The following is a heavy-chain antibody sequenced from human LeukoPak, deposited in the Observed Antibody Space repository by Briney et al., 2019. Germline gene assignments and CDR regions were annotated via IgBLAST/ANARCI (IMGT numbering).Heavy chain of an antibody. CDR1: GFTFSSYA. J-gene: IGHJ3*02. Sequence: GGSLRLSCAASGFTFSSYAMHWVRQAPGKGLEWVAVISYDGSNKYYADSVKGRFTISRDNSKNTLYLQMNSLRAEDTAVYYCARDRLLRFGELLPDAFDIWGQGTMVTVSS. CDR2: ISYDGSNK. CDR3: ARDRLLRFGELLPDAFDI. D-gene: IGHD3-10*01. V-gene: IGHV3-30-3*01.